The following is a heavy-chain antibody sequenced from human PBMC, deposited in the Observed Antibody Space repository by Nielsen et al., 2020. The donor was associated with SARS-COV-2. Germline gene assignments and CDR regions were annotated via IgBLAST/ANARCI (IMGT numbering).Heavy chain of an antibody. D-gene: IGHD7-27*01. V-gene: IGHV3-30*04. Sequence: GGSLRLSCAASGFTFSSYAMHWVRQAPGKGLEWVAVISYDGSNKYYADSVKGRFTISRDNSKNTLYLQLNSLRAEDTAIYYCAKDETTSGVNFFHYWGQGALVTVSS. J-gene: IGHJ4*02. CDR3: AKDETTSGVNFFHY. CDR1: GFTFSSYA. CDR2: ISYDGSNK.